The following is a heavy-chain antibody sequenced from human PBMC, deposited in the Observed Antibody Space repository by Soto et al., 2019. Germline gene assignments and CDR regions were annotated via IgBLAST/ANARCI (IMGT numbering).Heavy chain of an antibody. CDR1: GYPVTAYY. V-gene: IGHV1-2*02. D-gene: IGHD3-3*01. J-gene: IGHJ3*02. CDR3: ARGGGVGVAGSAAFDM. Sequence: QLHLVQSGAVVKKPGASVTVSCSASGYPVTAYYMHWVRQAPGRGLEWMGGINPATGAAKYTQTSQGRVSRTRATYMSTVFMELVGLTSDDTAVFYVARGGGVGVAGSAAFDMWGQGTLVTVSS. CDR2: INPATGAA.